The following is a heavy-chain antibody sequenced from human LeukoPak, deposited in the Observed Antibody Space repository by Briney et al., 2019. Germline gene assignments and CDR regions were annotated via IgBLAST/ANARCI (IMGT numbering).Heavy chain of an antibody. J-gene: IGHJ4*02. CDR2: INNDGSST. Sequence: PGGSLRLSCAASGFTFSSYGMHWVRQAPGKGLVWVSHINNDGSSTKYADSVKGRFTISRDNAKNTLYLQMNSLRVEDTAVYYCVSRILTSFDNWGQGIRVTVSS. D-gene: IGHD2/OR15-2a*01. V-gene: IGHV3-74*03. CDR1: GFTFSSYG. CDR3: VSRILTSFDN.